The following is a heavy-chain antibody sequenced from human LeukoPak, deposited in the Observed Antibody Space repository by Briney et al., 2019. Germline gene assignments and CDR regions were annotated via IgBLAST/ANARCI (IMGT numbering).Heavy chain of an antibody. Sequence: PSETLSLTCAVYGGSFSGYYWSWIRQPPGKGLEWIGEINHSGSTNYNPSLKSRVTISVDTSKNQFSLKLSSVTAADTAVYYCARGLMKTVFGVVITSNYYFDYWGQGIQVTVSS. D-gene: IGHD3-3*01. J-gene: IGHJ4*02. CDR2: INHSGST. V-gene: IGHV4-34*01. CDR1: GGSFSGYY. CDR3: ARGLMKTVFGVVITSNYYFDY.